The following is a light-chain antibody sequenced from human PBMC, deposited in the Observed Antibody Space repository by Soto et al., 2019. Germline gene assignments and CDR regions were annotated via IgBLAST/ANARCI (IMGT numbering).Light chain of an antibody. CDR2: DVS. V-gene: IGLV2-14*01. Sequence: QSALTQPASVSGSPGQSITISCTGTSRDGGGYNYVSWYQQHPGKAPKIMIYDVSNRPSGVSNRFSGSKSGNTASLTISGLQAEDEADYYCSSYTSSSTHWVFGGGTKLT. CDR1: SRDGGGYNY. CDR3: SSYTSSSTHWV. J-gene: IGLJ3*02.